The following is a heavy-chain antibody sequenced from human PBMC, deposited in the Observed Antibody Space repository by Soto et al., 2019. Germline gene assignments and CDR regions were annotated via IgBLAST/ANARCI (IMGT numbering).Heavy chain of an antibody. D-gene: IGHD3-3*01. Sequence: ASVKVSCKASGYTFTGYYMHWVRQAPGQGLEWMGWINPNSGGTNYAQKFQGWVTMTRDTSISTAYMELSRLRSDDTAVYYCARGASRIFGVVILDYYYYGMDVWGQGTTVTVS. CDR1: GYTFTGYY. CDR3: ARGASRIFGVVILDYYYYGMDV. J-gene: IGHJ6*02. CDR2: INPNSGGT. V-gene: IGHV1-2*04.